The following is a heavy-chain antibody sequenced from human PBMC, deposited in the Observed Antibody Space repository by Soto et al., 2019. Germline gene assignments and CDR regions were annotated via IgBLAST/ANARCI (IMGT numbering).Heavy chain of an antibody. CDR3: AFLIAVAGTGAFDI. CDR1: GFTFSSYS. CDR2: ISGSGSSS. D-gene: IGHD6-19*01. V-gene: IGHV3-48*02. J-gene: IGHJ3*02. Sequence: GGSLRLSCAASGFTFSSYSMNWVRQAPGKGLEWVSFISGSGSSSHYADSVKGRFTISRDNAKNSLYLQMNSLRDEDTAVYYCAFLIAVAGTGAFDIWGQGTMVTVS.